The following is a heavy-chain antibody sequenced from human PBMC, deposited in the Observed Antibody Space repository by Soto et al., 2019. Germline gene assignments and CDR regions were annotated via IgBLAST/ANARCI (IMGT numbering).Heavy chain of an antibody. CDR1: GYTFSGFY. J-gene: IGHJ4*02. V-gene: IGHV1-2*02. Sequence: ASVKVSCKASGYTFSGFYMHWVRQAPGQGLEWMGWINPNSGGTKSAEKFQGRVTMTRDTSISTAYMELSRLTSDDTAVYYCASAAVTGTAGLDFWGQGTLVTVSS. CDR3: ASAAVTGTAGLDF. CDR2: INPNSGGT. D-gene: IGHD6-19*01.